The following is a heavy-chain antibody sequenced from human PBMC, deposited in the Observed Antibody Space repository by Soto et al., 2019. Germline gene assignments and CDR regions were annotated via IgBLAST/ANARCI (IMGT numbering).Heavy chain of an antibody. CDR1: GGSFSGYY. Sequence: QVQLQQWGAGLLKPSETLSLTCAVYGGSFSGYYWSWIRQPPGKGLEWFGEINHSGSTNYNPSLKSRVTRSVDTSKNQFSLKLSSVTAADTAVYYCARGLGYCSGGSCCYYFDYWGQGTLVTVSS. CDR2: INHSGST. V-gene: IGHV4-34*01. D-gene: IGHD2-15*01. J-gene: IGHJ4*02. CDR3: ARGLGYCSGGSCCYYFDY.